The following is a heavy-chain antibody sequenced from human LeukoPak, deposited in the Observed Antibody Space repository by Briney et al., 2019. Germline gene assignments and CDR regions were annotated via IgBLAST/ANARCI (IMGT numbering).Heavy chain of an antibody. CDR2: IYYSGST. CDR3: ARADRTAMVTLDY. CDR1: GGSVSSGSYY. D-gene: IGHD5-18*01. V-gene: IGHV4-61*01. J-gene: IGHJ4*02. Sequence: SETLSLTCTVSGGSVSSGSYYWSWIRQPPGKGLEWIGYIYYSGSTNYNPSLKSRVTISVDTSKNQFSLKLSSVTAADTAVYYCARADRTAMVTLDYWGQGTLVTVSS.